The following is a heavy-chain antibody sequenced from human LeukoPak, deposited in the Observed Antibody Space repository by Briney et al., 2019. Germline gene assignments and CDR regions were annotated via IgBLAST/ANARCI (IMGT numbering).Heavy chain of an antibody. D-gene: IGHD2-2*02. V-gene: IGHV4-31*03. CDR1: GGSISSGSYY. CDR2: IYYSGST. J-gene: IGHJ3*02. CDR3: ARESSPGSGYCSSTSCYTGAFDI. Sequence: SETLSLTCTISGGSISSGSYYWSWIRQPPGKGLEWIGYIYYSGSTYYNPSLKSRVTISVDTSKSQFSLKLSSVTAADTAVYYCARESSPGSGYCSSTSCYTGAFDIWGQGTMVTVSS.